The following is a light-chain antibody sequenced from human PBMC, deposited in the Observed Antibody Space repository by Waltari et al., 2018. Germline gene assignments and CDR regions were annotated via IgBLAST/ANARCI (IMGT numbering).Light chain of an antibody. CDR1: QSLLHSNGYNY. J-gene: IGKJ1*01. CDR2: LGS. Sequence: DIVMTQSPLSLPVTPGEPASISCRSSQSLLHSNGYNYLDWYLQKPAQSPQLRIYLGSNRASGVPDRFSGRGSGTDFTLKISRVEAEDVGVYYCMQALQTPWTFGQGTKVEIK. V-gene: IGKV2-28*01. CDR3: MQALQTPWT.